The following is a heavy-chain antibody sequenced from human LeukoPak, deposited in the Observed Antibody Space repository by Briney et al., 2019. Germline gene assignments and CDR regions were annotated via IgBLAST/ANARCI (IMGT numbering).Heavy chain of an antibody. V-gene: IGHV3-53*01. J-gene: IGHJ4*02. CDR3: ARRGYFDPDAFDI. Sequence: GGSLRLSCAASGFTVSSNYMSWVRQAPGKGLEWVSVIYSGGSTYYADSVKGRFTISRDNSKNTLYLQMNSLRAEDTAVYYCARRGYFDPDAFDIWGQGTLVTVSS. CDR2: IYSGGST. D-gene: IGHD3-9*01. CDR1: GFTVSSNY.